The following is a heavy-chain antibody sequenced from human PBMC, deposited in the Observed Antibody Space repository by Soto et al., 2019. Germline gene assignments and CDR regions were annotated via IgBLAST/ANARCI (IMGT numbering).Heavy chain of an antibody. J-gene: IGHJ4*02. CDR3: AVWYYSDSSGYEGYYFDY. CDR1: GYSFTNYW. D-gene: IGHD3-22*01. Sequence: PGESLKISCKGSGYSFTNYWIGWVRQMPGRGLEWMGIIYPGDSDSRYSPSFQGQVTISADKSISTAYLQWSSLKASDTAMYYCAVWYYSDSSGYEGYYFDYWGQGTLVTVSS. V-gene: IGHV5-51*01. CDR2: IYPGDSDS.